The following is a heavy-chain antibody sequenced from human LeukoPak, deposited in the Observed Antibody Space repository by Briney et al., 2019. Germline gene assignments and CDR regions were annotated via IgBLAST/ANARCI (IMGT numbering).Heavy chain of an antibody. J-gene: IGHJ4*02. CDR2: INPSGGST. CDR1: RYTFTGYY. V-gene: IGHV1-46*01. Sequence: ASVKVSCKASRYTFTGYYMHWVRQAPGQGLEWMGIINPSGGSTSYAQKFQGRVTMTRDMSTSTVYMELSSLRSEDTAVYYCASSYSSGWDLDYWGRGTLVTVSS. CDR3: ASSYSSGWDLDY. D-gene: IGHD6-19*01.